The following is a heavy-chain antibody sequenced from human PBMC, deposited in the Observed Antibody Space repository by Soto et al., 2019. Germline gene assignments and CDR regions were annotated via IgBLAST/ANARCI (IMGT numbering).Heavy chain of an antibody. CDR3: ARGRGSYRLNDAFDI. CDR2: ISAYNGST. J-gene: IGHJ3*02. Sequence: ASVKVSCKASGYTFTSYGISWVRQAPGQGLEWMGWISAYNGSTNYAQKLQGRVTMTTDTSTSTAYMELRSLRSDDTAVYYCARGRGSYRLNDAFDIWGQGTMVTVSS. V-gene: IGHV1-18*01. CDR1: GYTFTSYG. D-gene: IGHD1-26*01.